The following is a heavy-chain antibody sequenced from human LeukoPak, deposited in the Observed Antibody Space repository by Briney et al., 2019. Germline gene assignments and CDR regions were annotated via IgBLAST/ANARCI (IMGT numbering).Heavy chain of an antibody. V-gene: IGHV1-2*02. Sequence: ASVKVSCKASGYTFTGYYMHWVRQAPGQGLEWMGWINPNSGGTNYAQKFQGRVTMTRDTSISTAYMELSRLRSDDTAVYYCARDLGYETGSYYDYWGQGTLVTVSS. CDR3: ARDLGYETGSYYDY. D-gene: IGHD3-10*01. CDR1: GYTFTGYY. J-gene: IGHJ4*02. CDR2: INPNSGGT.